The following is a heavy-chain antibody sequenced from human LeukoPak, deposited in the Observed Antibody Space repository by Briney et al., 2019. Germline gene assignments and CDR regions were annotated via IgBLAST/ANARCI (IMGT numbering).Heavy chain of an antibody. CDR2: IYYSGST. V-gene: IGHV4-59*08. CDR3: ARGRAKSVGATAHYYMDV. D-gene: IGHD1-26*01. Sequence: SETLSLTCTVSGGSISSYYWSWIRQPPGKGLEWIGYIYYSGSTNYNPSLKSRVTISVDTSKNQFSLKLSSVTAADTAVYYCARGRAKSVGATAHYYMDVWGKGTTVTVSS. CDR1: GGSISSYY. J-gene: IGHJ6*03.